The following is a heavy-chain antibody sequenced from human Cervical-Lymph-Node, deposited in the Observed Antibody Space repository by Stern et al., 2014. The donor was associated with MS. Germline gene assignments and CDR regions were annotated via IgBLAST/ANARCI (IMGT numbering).Heavy chain of an antibody. CDR2: IYTSGST. CDR1: GGSISSGSYY. J-gene: IGHJ4*02. Sequence: VQLLESGPGLVKPSQTLSLTCTVSGGSISSGSYYWSWIRQPAGKGLEWIGRIYTSGSTNYNPSLKSRVTISVDTSKNQFSLKLSSVTAADTAVYYCARSSSSSAWDYWGQGTLVTVSS. CDR3: ARSSSSSAWDY. V-gene: IGHV4-61*02. D-gene: IGHD6-6*01.